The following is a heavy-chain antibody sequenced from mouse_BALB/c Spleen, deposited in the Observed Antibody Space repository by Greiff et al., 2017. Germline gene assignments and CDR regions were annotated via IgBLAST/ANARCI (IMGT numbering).Heavy chain of an antibody. CDR1: GFSLTSYG. V-gene: IGHV2-2*02. Sequence: QVQLQQSGPGLVQPSQSLSITCTVSGFSLTSYGVHWVRQSPGKGLEWLGVIWSGGSTDYNAAFISRLSISKDNSKSQVFFKMNSLQANDTAIYYCARGDYDVGPFAYWGQGTLVTVSA. CDR3: ARGDYDVGPFAY. J-gene: IGHJ3*01. CDR2: IWSGGST. D-gene: IGHD2-4*01.